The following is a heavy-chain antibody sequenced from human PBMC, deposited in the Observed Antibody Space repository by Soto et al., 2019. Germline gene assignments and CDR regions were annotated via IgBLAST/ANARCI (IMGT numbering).Heavy chain of an antibody. V-gene: IGHV1-46*03. CDR1: GYTFTSYY. CDR3: ACCFGAGTAISGHEAFDI. CDR2: INPSGGST. J-gene: IGHJ3*02. D-gene: IGHD2-21*02. Sequence: ASVKVSCKASGYTFTSYYMHWVRQAPGQGLEWMGIINPSGGSTSYAQKFQGRVTITRDTSTSTVYMELSSLRSEDTAVYYCACCFGAGTAISGHEAFDIWGQGTMVTVSS.